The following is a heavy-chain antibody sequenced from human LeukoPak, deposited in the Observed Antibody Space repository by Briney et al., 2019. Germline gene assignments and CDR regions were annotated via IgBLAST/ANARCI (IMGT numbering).Heavy chain of an antibody. CDR3: ARINSYGGSDAFDI. CDR1: GVSISSSSYY. J-gene: IGHJ3*02. CDR2: IYTSGST. V-gene: IGHV4-61*02. D-gene: IGHD5-18*01. Sequence: SETLSLTCTVPGVSISSSSYYWSWIRQPAGKGLEWIGRIYTSGSTNYNPSLKSRVTMSVDTSKNQFSLKLSSVTAADTAVYYCARINSYGGSDAFDIWGQGTMVTVSS.